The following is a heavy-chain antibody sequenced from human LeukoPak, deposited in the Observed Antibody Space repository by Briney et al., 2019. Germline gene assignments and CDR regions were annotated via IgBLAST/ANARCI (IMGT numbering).Heavy chain of an antibody. V-gene: IGHV3-13*01. Sequence: PGGSLRPSCAASGFTFSDYDMHWVRHAPGKGLEWVSAIGTAGDTYYTGSVKGRFTISRENAKNSLYLQMNSLRAGDTAVYYCARVAKERVGGVYYFDYWGQGTLVTVSS. CDR1: GFTFSDYD. D-gene: IGHD1-1*01. J-gene: IGHJ4*02. CDR3: ARVAKERVGGVYYFDY. CDR2: IGTAGDT.